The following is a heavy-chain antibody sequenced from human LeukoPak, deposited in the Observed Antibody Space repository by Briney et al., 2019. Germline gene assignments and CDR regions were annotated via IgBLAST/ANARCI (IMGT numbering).Heavy chain of an antibody. V-gene: IGHV4-39*07. Sequence: SETLSLTCTVSSGSISTSNYYWGWVRQPPGKAQEWIGNIFYSGSTYYSPSLKSRVTISLDTSRNQFSLKLNSVTAADTAVYYCARDRRGGSYYVTDYWGQGTLVTVSS. CDR2: IFYSGST. D-gene: IGHD1-26*01. CDR3: ARDRRGGSYYVTDY. CDR1: SGSISTSNYY. J-gene: IGHJ4*02.